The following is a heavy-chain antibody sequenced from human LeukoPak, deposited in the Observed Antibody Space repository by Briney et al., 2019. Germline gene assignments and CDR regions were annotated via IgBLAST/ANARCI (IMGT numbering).Heavy chain of an antibody. V-gene: IGHV1-46*01. CDR3: ARDHEQQLVLRGGYFDY. CDR2: INPSGGST. D-gene: IGHD6-13*01. J-gene: IGHJ4*02. CDR1: GYSFISYY. Sequence: ASVKVSCKASGYSFISYYMHWVRQAPGQGLEWMGIINPSGGSTSYTQKFQGRVTMTRDTSTNTVYMELSSLRSADTAVYYCARDHEQQLVLRGGYFDYWGQGTLVTVSS.